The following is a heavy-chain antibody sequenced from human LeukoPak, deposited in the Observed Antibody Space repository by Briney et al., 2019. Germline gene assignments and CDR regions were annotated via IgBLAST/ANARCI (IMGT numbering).Heavy chain of an antibody. J-gene: IGHJ6*02. CDR1: GFTFSSYG. V-gene: IGHV3-30*18. Sequence: GGTLTLSCAASGFTFSSYGLHWVRQAPGKGLEWVAVISYDGSNKYYADSVKGRFTISRHNSKNTLYLQMNSLRAEDTAVYYCAKTLSVDTAIAAPTDYYYYGMDVWGQGTTVTVSS. CDR2: ISYDGSNK. D-gene: IGHD5-18*01. CDR3: AKTLSVDTAIAAPTDYYYYGMDV.